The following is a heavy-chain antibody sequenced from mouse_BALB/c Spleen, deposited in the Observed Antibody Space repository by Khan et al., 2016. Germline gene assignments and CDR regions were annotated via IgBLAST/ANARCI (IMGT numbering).Heavy chain of an antibody. Sequence: QIQLVQSGPELKKPGETVKISCKASEYTFTNYGMNWVKQAPGKGLKWMGWINTNTGETTYAEEFKGRFALSLEASASTAYLQINNLKNEDSATYCGARTDDYPYYAMDYWGQGTSVTVSS. J-gene: IGHJ4*01. V-gene: IGHV9-3*02. CDR1: EYTFTNYG. D-gene: IGHD2-13*01. CDR2: INTNTGET. CDR3: ARTDDYPYYAMDY.